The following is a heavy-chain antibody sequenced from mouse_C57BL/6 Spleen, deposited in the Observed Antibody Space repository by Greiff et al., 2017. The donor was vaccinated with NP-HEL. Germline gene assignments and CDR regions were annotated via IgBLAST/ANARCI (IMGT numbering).Heavy chain of an antibody. Sequence: QVQLQQPGAELVRPGSSVKLSCKASGYTFTSYWMHWVKQRPIQGLEWIGNIDPSDSETHYNQKFKDKATLTVDKSSRTAYMQLSSLTSEDSAVDYCARLGTTVVAPLAMDYWGQGTSVTVSS. CDR2: IDPSDSET. J-gene: IGHJ4*01. V-gene: IGHV1-52*01. CDR3: ARLGTTVVAPLAMDY. CDR1: GYTFTSYW. D-gene: IGHD1-1*01.